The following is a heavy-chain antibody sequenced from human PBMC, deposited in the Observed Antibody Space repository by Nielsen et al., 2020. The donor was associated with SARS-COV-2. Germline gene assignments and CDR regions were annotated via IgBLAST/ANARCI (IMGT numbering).Heavy chain of an antibody. Sequence: SETLSLTFTVSGASISSYNWSWTRQPPGKGLEWIGYIYYSGSTNYNPSLKSRVTISVDTSKNQFSLKLSSVTAADTAVYYCARDQLWSSGYMDVWGKGTTVTVSS. D-gene: IGHD5-18*01. J-gene: IGHJ6*03. CDR1: GASISSYN. CDR3: ARDQLWSSGYMDV. CDR2: IYYSGST. V-gene: IGHV4-59*12.